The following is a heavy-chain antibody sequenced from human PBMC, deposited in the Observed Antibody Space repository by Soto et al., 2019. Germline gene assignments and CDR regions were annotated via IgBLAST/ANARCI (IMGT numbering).Heavy chain of an antibody. Sequence: QITLKESGPTLVKPTQTLTLTCTFSGFSLSNSGVSVGWVRETPGKALEWLALIYGDDAKRYSPSLKSRISIDKDTSKTQVVLTMTNMDAVDTATYDCAHIGSVSYYNWNGMDVWGQGTTVTVSS. CDR2: IYGDDAK. D-gene: IGHD3-10*01. CDR3: AHIGSVSYYNWNGMDV. V-gene: IGHV2-5*02. CDR1: GFSLSNSGVS. J-gene: IGHJ6*02.